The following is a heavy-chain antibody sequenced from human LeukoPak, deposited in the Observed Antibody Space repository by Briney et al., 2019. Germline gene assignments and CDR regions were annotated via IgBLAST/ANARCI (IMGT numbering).Heavy chain of an antibody. Sequence: GASVKVSCKASGGTFSSYAISWVRQAPGQGLEWMGGIIPIFGTANYAQKFQGRVTITTDESTSTAYMELSSLRSEDTAVYYCAKDDYYDSSGGWGQGTLVTVSS. CDR3: AKDDYYDSSGG. CDR1: GGTFSSYA. D-gene: IGHD3-22*01. J-gene: IGHJ4*02. CDR2: IIPIFGTA. V-gene: IGHV1-69*05.